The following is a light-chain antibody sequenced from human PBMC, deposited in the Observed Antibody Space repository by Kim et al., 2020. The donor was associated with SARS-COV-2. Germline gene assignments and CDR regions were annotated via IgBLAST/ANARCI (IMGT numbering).Light chain of an antibody. CDR3: QQYANWPYG. Sequence: IVLTQSPAILSVSLGDRATLSCRASQSVRSNLAWYQQKPGQAPRLLIYGASTRATGIPARFSGSGSGTEFSVTISSLQSEDFAVYYCQQYANWPYGFGQGTKLEIK. V-gene: IGKV3-15*01. J-gene: IGKJ2*03. CDR1: QSVRSN. CDR2: GAS.